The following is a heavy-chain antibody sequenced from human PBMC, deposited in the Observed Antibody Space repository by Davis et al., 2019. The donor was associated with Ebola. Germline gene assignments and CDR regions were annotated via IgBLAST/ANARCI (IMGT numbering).Heavy chain of an antibody. Sequence: MPSETLSLTCTVSGDSISSSSYYWAWIRQPPGKGLEWIGSIYYSGSTYYNPSLKSRVTVSVDTSKNQFSLKLSSVTAADTAVYYCARDLAGATSYWGQGTLVTVSS. D-gene: IGHD1-26*01. J-gene: IGHJ4*02. CDR2: IYYSGST. CDR1: GDSISSSSYY. CDR3: ARDLAGATSY. V-gene: IGHV4-39*07.